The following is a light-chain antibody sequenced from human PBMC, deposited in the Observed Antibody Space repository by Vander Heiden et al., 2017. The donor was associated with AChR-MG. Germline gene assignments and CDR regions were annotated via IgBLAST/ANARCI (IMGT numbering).Light chain of an antibody. J-gene: IGKJ2*01. CDR1: QSINRD. V-gene: IGKV3-15*01. CDR3: QRYNKWPPAYN. CDR2: GAS. Sequence: EIVMTQSPATLSVSPGERATLSCRASQSINRDLAWYQQKSGQAPRLLIYGASTRATGIPARFSGSGSGTEFTLTISSLQSEDVAVYHCQRYNKWPPAYNVGQGTNLEIK.